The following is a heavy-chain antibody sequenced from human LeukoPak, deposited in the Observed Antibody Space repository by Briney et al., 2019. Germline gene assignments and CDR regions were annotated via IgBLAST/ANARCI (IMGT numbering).Heavy chain of an antibody. Sequence: SETLSLTCTVSGGSISSGGYYWGWLRQDPGKGREWIGYMYYSGSTYSNPSLKSRVTISVDTSKNQFSLKLSSVTAADTAVYYCARGGGDSSGYYQYYFDYWGQGTLVTVSS. CDR1: GGSISSGGYY. CDR2: MYYSGST. J-gene: IGHJ4*02. CDR3: ARGGGDSSGYYQYYFDY. V-gene: IGHV4-31*03. D-gene: IGHD3-22*01.